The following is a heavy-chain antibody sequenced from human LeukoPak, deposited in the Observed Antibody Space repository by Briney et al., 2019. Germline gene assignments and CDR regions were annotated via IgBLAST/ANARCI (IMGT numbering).Heavy chain of an antibody. D-gene: IGHD6-19*01. V-gene: IGHV4-39*01. CDR1: GGSISSSSYY. J-gene: IGHJ4*02. Sequence: PSETLSLTCTVSGGSISSSSYYWGWIRQPPGKGLEWIGSIYYSGSTYYNPSLKSRVTISVDTSKNQFSLKLSSVTAADTAVYYCARSRSASTSGWYDYFDYWGRGTLVTVSS. CDR3: ARSRSASTSGWYDYFDY. CDR2: IYYSGST.